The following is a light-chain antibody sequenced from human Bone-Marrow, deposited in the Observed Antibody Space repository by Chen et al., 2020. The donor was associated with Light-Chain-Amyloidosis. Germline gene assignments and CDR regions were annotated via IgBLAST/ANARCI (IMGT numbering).Light chain of an antibody. J-gene: IGLJ2*01. Sequence: SYELTQPPSVSVSPGQTARITCSGDDLPTKYAYWYQQKPGQAPVLVIHRDTERPSGISERFSGSCSGTTATLTISGVQEEGEADYHCQSADSSGTYEVIFGGGTKLTVL. CDR1: DLPTKY. V-gene: IGLV3-25*03. CDR3: QSADSSGTYEVI. CDR2: RDT.